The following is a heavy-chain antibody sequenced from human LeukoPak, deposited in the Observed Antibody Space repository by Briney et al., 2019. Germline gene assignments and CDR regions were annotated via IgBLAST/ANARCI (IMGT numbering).Heavy chain of an antibody. CDR2: IYWDDDK. Sequence: ESGPTLVNPTQALTLTCTVSGFSLSTSGVGVGWIRQPPGKALEWPALIYWDDDKRYSPSLKSRLTIMKDTSKNQVVFTMTNMDPVDTATYYCAHGAGGGTVLAYWGQGTLVTVSS. D-gene: IGHD6-13*01. CDR1: GFSLSTSGVG. CDR3: AHGAGGGTVLAY. V-gene: IGHV2-5*02. J-gene: IGHJ4*02.